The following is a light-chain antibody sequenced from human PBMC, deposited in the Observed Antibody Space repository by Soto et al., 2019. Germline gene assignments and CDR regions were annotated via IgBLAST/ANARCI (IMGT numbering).Light chain of an antibody. Sequence: TVMTQSPGTLSVSLGERATLCCRASQSVSIHLAWYQQKPGQAPRLLIYDTSTRATGIPARFSGSGSGTDFTLTISRLEPEDFAVYYCQQYGSSLWTFGQGTKVDIK. V-gene: IGKV3-20*01. CDR2: DTS. J-gene: IGKJ1*01. CDR1: QSVSIH. CDR3: QQYGSSLWT.